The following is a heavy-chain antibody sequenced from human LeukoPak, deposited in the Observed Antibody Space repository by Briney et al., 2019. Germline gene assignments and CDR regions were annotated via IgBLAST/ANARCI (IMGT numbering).Heavy chain of an antibody. V-gene: IGHV4-39*07. D-gene: IGHD2-2*01. Sequence: SETLSLTCTVSGGSISSSSYYWGWIRQPPGKGLEWIGSIYYSGSTYYDPSLKSRVTISVDTSKNQFSLKLSSVTAADTAVYYCARGRVVVVPAARYRRSFFDPWGQGTLVTVSS. CDR3: ARGRVVVVPAARYRRSFFDP. J-gene: IGHJ5*02. CDR2: IYYSGST. CDR1: GGSISSSSYY.